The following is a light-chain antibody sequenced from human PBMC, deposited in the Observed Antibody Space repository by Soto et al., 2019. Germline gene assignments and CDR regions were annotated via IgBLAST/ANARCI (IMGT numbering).Light chain of an antibody. CDR2: GAS. V-gene: IGKV3-20*01. CDR1: ESVSTSY. Sequence: EIVLTQPPGTLSLSPGERATLSCRASESVSTSYLAWYQQKPGQAPRLLIYGASGRATGIPDRFSVSASGTDFTLTISRREPEDFAVYYCQHYGTSALFGPGTKVDIK. CDR3: QHYGTSAL. J-gene: IGKJ3*01.